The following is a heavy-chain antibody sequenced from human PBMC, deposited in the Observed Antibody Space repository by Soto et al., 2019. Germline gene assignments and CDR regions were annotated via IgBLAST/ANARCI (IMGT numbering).Heavy chain of an antibody. D-gene: IGHD3-10*02. CDR1: GFSLSTSGVG. CDR2: IYWNDDK. Sequence: QITLKESGPTLVKPTQTLTLTCTFSGFSLSTSGVGVGWFRQPPGKALEWLALIYWNDDKRYSPSLKSRLTITKYTSKNQVVLTMTNMDPVDTATYYCAHRRPLPCSWSYYTYVDYWGQGTLVTVSS. J-gene: IGHJ4*02. V-gene: IGHV2-5*01. CDR3: AHRRPLPCSWSYYTYVDY.